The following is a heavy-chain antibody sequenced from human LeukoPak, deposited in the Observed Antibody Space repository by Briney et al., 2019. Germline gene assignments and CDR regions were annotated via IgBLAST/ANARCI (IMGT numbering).Heavy chain of an antibody. CDR1: GFTFSTYW. Sequence: PGGSLRLSCAASGFTFSTYWMHWVRQAPGKGLVWVARIKGDGSSTIYAASVKGRFTISRDNSKNTLYLQTSSLRAEDTAVYYCARASTTVPNLLDHRGRGTLVTVSS. J-gene: IGHJ4*02. CDR3: ARASTTVPNLLDH. D-gene: IGHD4-17*01. V-gene: IGHV3-74*01. CDR2: IKGDGSST.